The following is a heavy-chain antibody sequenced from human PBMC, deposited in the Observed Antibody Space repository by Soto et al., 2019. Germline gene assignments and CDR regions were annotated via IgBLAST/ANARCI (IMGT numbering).Heavy chain of an antibody. J-gene: IGHJ4*02. Sequence: SETLSLTCTLSGGSISGYYWSWIRQPPGKGLEWIGYVYYSGSTKYNPSLESRVTISVDMSNNQFSPMLTSVTAADTAVYYCAKYRRTDAEGYRLDFWGQGTLVTVSS. D-gene: IGHD5-12*01. CDR1: GGSISGYY. CDR3: AKYRRTDAEGYRLDF. CDR2: VYYSGST. V-gene: IGHV4-59*01.